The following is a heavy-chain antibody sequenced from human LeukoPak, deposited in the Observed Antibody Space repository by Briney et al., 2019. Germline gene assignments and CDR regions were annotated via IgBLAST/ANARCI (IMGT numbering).Heavy chain of an antibody. J-gene: IGHJ4*02. CDR2: ITWNSGSI. V-gene: IGHV3-9*01. Sequence: GGSPRLSCAASGFTFDDYTMHWVRQAPGKGLEWVSGITWNSGSIGYADSVRGRFTISRDNAKNSLYLEMNSLRTEDTALYYCAKEDHFASWGQGTLVTVSS. CDR1: GFTFDDYT. CDR3: AKEDHFAS.